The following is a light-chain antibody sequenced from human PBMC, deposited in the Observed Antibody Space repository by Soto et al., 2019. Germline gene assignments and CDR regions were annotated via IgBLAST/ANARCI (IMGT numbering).Light chain of an antibody. CDR1: QSVSRR. CDR3: LHRSDWPPIT. J-gene: IGKJ5*01. V-gene: IGKV3-11*01. CDR2: GAS. Sequence: EIVLTQSPGTLSLSPGGRATLSCRASQSVSRRLAWYQHRPGQSPRLLISGASMRASGVPVRFSGSGSGTDFTLTISTLEPEDFAVYYCLHRSDWPPITFGQGTRLEIK.